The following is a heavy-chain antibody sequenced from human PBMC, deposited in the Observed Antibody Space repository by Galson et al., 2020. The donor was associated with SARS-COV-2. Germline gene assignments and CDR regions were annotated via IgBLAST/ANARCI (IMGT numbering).Heavy chain of an antibody. J-gene: IGHJ4*02. V-gene: IGHV3-30*03. CDR3: ATGFHYYDTELRFSDY. D-gene: IGHD3-22*01. CDR2: ISYDGSDE. Sequence: GGSLRLSCAASGFTFSSFGMHWVRQAPGKELEWVALISYDGSDEYYADSVKGRFTISRDNSRNTLYLQMNSLRAEDTAVYYCATGFHYYDTELRFSDYWGQGTLVTVSS. CDR1: GFTFSSFG.